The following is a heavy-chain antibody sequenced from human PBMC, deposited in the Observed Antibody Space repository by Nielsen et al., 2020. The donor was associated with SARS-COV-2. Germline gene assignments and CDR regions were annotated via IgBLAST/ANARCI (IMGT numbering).Heavy chain of an antibody. CDR2: INTNTGNP. V-gene: IGHV7-4-1*02. D-gene: IGHD6-13*01. Sequence: ASVQVSCKASGYTFTSYAMNWVRQAPAQGLEWMGWINTNTGNPTYAQGFTGRFVFSLDTSVSTAYLQISSLKAEDTAVYYCARDPPQRIAAAGTGDYWGQGTLVTVSS. CDR1: GYTFTSYA. J-gene: IGHJ4*02. CDR3: ARDPPQRIAAAGTGDY.